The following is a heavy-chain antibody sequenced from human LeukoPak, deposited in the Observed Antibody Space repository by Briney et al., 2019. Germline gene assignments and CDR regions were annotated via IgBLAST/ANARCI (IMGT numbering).Heavy chain of an antibody. D-gene: IGHD3-3*01. CDR2: INQDGSEK. CDR3: ARTYDFGRGPPGDAFDN. J-gene: IGHJ3*02. Sequence: GGSLRLSCAASGFTLNSYWMSWVRQAPGKGLEWVANINQDGSEKYYVDSVKGRFTISRDNAKNSLYLQMNSLRVEDTAVYYCARTYDFGRGPPGDAFDNWGPGTWVIVSS. V-gene: IGHV3-7*01. CDR1: GFTLNSYW.